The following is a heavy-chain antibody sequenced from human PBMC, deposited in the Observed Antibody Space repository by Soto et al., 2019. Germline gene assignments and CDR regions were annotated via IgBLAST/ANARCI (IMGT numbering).Heavy chain of an antibody. Sequence: QVQLVESGGGVVQPGRSLRLSCAASGFTFISYAMHWVRQAPGKGLEWVAVISFDGSTEYYADSVKGRFTISRDNSKNTVYLQMNCLRSDDTAVYYCARSRHGSGSYTHFYYGLDVWGQGTTVTVSS. J-gene: IGHJ6*02. D-gene: IGHD3-10*01. CDR1: GFTFISYA. CDR3: ARSRHGSGSYTHFYYGLDV. CDR2: ISFDGSTE. V-gene: IGHV3-30-3*01.